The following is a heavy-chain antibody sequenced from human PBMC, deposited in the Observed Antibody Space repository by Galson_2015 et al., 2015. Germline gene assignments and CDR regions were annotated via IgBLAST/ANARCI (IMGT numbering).Heavy chain of an antibody. V-gene: IGHV5-51*01. CDR1: GYRFTSYW. D-gene: IGHD6-19*01. Sequence: QSGAEVKKPGESLTISCTGSGYRFTSYWIGWVRQMPGKGLEWMGIIYPGDSDTRYSPSFQGQVTISADKSISTAYLQWSSLKASDTAMYYCARRIAVAGTGYYGMDVWGQGTTVTVS. CDR3: ARRIAVAGTGYYGMDV. CDR2: IYPGDSDT. J-gene: IGHJ6*02.